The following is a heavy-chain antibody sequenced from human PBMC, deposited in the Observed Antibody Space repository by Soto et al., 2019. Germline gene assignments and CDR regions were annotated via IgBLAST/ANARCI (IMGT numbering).Heavy chain of an antibody. V-gene: IGHV4-34*01. CDR3: ARGDVGYCESTRCYGWRWFDP. D-gene: IGHD2-2*01. CDR1: GGSFSGYY. CDR2: INHSGST. J-gene: IGHJ5*02. Sequence: QVQLQQWGAGLLKPSETLSLTCAVYGGSFSGYYWSWIRQPPGKGLEWIGEINHSGSTNYNPSLKSRVTISVDTSKNQFSLKLSSVTAADTAVYYCARGDVGYCESTRCYGWRWFDPWGQGSQVTVSS.